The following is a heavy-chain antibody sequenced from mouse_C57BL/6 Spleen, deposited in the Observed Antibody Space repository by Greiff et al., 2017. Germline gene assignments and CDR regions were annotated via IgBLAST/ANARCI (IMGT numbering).Heavy chain of an antibody. Sequence: QVQLQQPGAELVKPGASVKLSCKASGYTFTSYWMQWVKQRPGQGLEWIGEIDPSDSYTNYNQKFKGKATLTVDTSSSTAYMQLSSLTSEDSAVYDCARSLRPPDDWGQGTTLTVSS. J-gene: IGHJ2*01. V-gene: IGHV1-50*01. D-gene: IGHD3-2*02. CDR1: GYTFTSYW. CDR3: ARSLRPPDD. CDR2: IDPSDSYT.